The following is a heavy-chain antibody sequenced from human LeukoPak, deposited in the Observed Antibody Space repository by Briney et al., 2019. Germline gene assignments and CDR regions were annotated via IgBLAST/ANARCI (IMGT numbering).Heavy chain of an antibody. V-gene: IGHV4-39*01. CDR3: ARVDYYGSGSQSYYYYMDV. D-gene: IGHD3-10*01. J-gene: IGHJ6*03. CDR1: GGSISSSSYY. CDR2: IYYSGST. Sequence: SETLSLTCTVSGGSISSSSYYWGWIRQPPGKGLEWIGSIYYSGSTYYNPSLKSRVTISVDTSKNQFSLKLSSVTAADTAVYYCARVDYYGSGSQSYYYYMDVWGKGTTVTISS.